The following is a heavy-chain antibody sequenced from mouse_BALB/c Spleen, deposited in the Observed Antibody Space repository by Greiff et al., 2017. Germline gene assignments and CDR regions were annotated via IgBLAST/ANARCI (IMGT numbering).Heavy chain of an antibody. CDR3: AREEGFDY. V-gene: IGHV1-31*01. Sequence: EVKLMESGPELVKPGASVKISCKASGYSFTGYYMHWVKQSHVKSLEWIGRINPYNGATSYNQNFKDKASLTVDKSSSTAYMELHSLTSEDSAVYYCAREEGFDYWGQGTTLTVSS. J-gene: IGHJ2*01. CDR1: GYSFTGYY. CDR2: INPYNGAT.